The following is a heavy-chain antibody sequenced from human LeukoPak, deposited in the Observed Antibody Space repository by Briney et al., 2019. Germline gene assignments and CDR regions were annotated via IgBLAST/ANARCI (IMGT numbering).Heavy chain of an antibody. CDR1: GFTVSSNY. V-gene: IGHV3-53*01. Sequence: TGGSLRLSCAASGFTVSSNYMSWVRQAPGKGLEWVSVIYSGGSTYYAASVKGRFTISRDNSKNTLYLQMNSLRAEDTAVYYCARVIWFGEFGFDYWGQGTLVTVSS. J-gene: IGHJ4*02. CDR3: ARVIWFGEFGFDY. D-gene: IGHD3-10*01. CDR2: IYSGGST.